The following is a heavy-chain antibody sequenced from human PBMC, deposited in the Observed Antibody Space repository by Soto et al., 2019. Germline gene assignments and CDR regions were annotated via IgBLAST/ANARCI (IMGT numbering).Heavy chain of an antibody. Sequence: KPSETLSLTCAVSGGSISSGNYFWSWIRQRPGKGLEWVGYIYHSGSTYYNPSLRSRVSLSVDTSNNRFSLKLSSVTAADTAVYFCARDQYSGYQFDSWGQGALVTVSS. V-gene: IGHV4-31*11. D-gene: IGHD5-12*01. CDR1: GGSISSGNYF. J-gene: IGHJ4*02. CDR3: ARDQYSGYQFDS. CDR2: IYHSGST.